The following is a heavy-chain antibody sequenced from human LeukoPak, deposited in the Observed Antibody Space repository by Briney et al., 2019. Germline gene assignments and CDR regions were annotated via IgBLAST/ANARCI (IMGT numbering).Heavy chain of an antibody. CDR2: IIGDGTST. D-gene: IGHD2/OR15-2a*01. CDR3: ATIYLSSGL. J-gene: IGHJ4*02. V-gene: IGHV3-74*01. CDR1: GFTFSSYW. Sequence: GGSLRLSCAASGFTFSSYWMRWVRQAPGKGLVWVSRIIGDGTSTTYADSVRGRFTISRDNAKNTLYLQMNSLRAEDTAVYYCATIYLSSGLWGQGTLVTVSS.